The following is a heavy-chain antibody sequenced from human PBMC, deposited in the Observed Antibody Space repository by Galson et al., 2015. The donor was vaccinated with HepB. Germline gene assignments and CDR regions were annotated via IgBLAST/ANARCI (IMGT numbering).Heavy chain of an antibody. CDR2: ISYDGSNK. V-gene: IGHV3-30*18. CDR1: GFTFSSYG. CDR3: AKDRGAPYDSAYYYYYYGMDV. D-gene: IGHD5-12*01. Sequence: SLRLSCAASGFTFSSYGMHWVRQAPGKGLEWVAVISYDGSNKYYADSVKGRFTISRDNSKNTLYLQMNSLRAEDTAVYYCAKDRGAPYDSAYYYYYYGMDVWGQGTTVTVSS. J-gene: IGHJ6*02.